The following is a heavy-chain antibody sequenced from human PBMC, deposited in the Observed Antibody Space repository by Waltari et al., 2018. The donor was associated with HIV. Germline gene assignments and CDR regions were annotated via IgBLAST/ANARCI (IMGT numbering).Heavy chain of an antibody. CDR3: ARDQILRFLEWSFDY. Sequence: QVQLQESGPGLVKPSETLYLTCDGSGYSISTGYYWGWIRQPPGKGLEWIVSIYHSGSTYYNPSLRSRVAISVDTSKNQFSLNLNSVTAADTAVYYCARDQILRFLEWSFDYWGQGILVTVS. J-gene: IGHJ4*02. D-gene: IGHD3-3*01. V-gene: IGHV4-38-2*02. CDR1: GYSISTGYY. CDR2: IYHSGST.